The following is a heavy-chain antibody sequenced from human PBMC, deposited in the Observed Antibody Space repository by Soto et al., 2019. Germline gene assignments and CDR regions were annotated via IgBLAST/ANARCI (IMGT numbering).Heavy chain of an antibody. CDR2: MGYNGFT. V-gene: IGHV4-59*12. CDR1: GGPMTNYY. D-gene: IGHD3-22*01. CDR3: ARSQVAMIHPFEY. Sequence: SETLSLTCTISGGPMTNYYCSWFRQPPGQGLEWIGYMGYNGFTRYNPSLISRVTISLDTSKNQFSLNLSSVTAADTAVYHCARSQVAMIHPFEYWGQGTLVTVSS. J-gene: IGHJ4*02.